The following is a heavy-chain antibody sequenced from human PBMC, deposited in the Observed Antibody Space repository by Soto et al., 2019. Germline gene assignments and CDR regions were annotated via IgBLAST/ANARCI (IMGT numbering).Heavy chain of an antibody. J-gene: IGHJ4*02. CDR2: IIPIFGTA. CDR3: ARDRVPNSSGYYFDY. CDR1: GGTFSSYA. D-gene: IGHD3-22*01. Sequence: SVKVSFKASGGTFSSYAISWLRQAPGQGLEWMGGIIPIFGTANYAQKFQGRVTITADKSTSTAYMELSSLRSEDTAVYYCARDRVPNSSGYYFDYWGQGTLVTVSS. V-gene: IGHV1-69*06.